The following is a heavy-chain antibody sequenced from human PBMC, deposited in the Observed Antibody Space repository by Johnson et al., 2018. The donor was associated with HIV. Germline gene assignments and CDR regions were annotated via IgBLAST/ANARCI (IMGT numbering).Heavy chain of an antibody. CDR1: GLSFSNFG. V-gene: IGHV3-30*18. D-gene: IGHD4-23*01. Sequence: QVKLVESGGGVVQPGKSLTLSCVGSGLSFSNFGIHWVRQAPGKGPEWVAAISYDGSDKDHADSVKGRFTISRDNSKNTLYLQMNSLRVEDTAMYYCAKARSLLDYGGFDAFDIWGQGTLVIVSS. CDR3: AKARSLLDYGGFDAFDI. J-gene: IGHJ3*02. CDR2: ISYDGSDK.